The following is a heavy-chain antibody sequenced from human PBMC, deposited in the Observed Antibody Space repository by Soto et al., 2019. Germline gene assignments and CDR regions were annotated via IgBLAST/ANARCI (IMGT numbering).Heavy chain of an antibody. CDR3: ARSQTTVTSYDY. D-gene: IGHD4-17*01. V-gene: IGHV4-59*12. CDR2: IYHSGST. Sequence: SETLSLTCTVSGGSISSYYWSWIRQRPGKGREWIGYIYHSGSTNYNPSLKSRVTISVDRSKNQFSLKLSSVTAADTSVYYCARSQTTVTSYDYWGQGTLVTVSS. CDR1: GGSISSYY. J-gene: IGHJ4*02.